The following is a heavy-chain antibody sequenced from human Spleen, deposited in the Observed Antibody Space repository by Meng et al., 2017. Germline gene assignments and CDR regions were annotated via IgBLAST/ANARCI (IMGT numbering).Heavy chain of an antibody. Sequence: QPQLQESGPGLVKPSEALSLTCSVSGGSISTSGYYWGWIRQPPGKGLEWIGSIGHSGFTYYTPSLKSRVTVSMDTSKSQFSLKLTSVTAADTAVYYCVRSSGWVRTGFDPWGQGTLVTVSS. CDR2: IGHSGFT. J-gene: IGHJ5*02. CDR1: GGSISTSGYY. V-gene: IGHV4-39*01. D-gene: IGHD6-19*01. CDR3: VRSSGWVRTGFDP.